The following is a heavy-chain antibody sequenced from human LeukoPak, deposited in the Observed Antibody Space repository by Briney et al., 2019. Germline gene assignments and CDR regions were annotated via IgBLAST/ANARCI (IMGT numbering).Heavy chain of an antibody. CDR2: ISRDSGIK. Sequence: GGSLRPSCAASGFIISRDSMNWVRQAPGKGLEWSAYISRDSGIKYYADSVRGRFTISRDNAKSSLYMQMHSLRAEDTAVYFCVRENPRCCGVVPANIDDYWGQGTLVTVSS. CDR3: VRENPRCCGVVPANIDDY. V-gene: IGHV3-48*01. D-gene: IGHD2-15*01. CDR1: GFIISRDS. J-gene: IGHJ4*02.